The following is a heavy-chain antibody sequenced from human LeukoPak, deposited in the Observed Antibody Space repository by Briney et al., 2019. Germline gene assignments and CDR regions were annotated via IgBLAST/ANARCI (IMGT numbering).Heavy chain of an antibody. CDR2: IYYSGST. Sequence: SETLSLTCTVSGGSISTYYWSWIRQPPGKGLEWIGYIYYSGSTNYNPSLKSRVTISVDTSKNQFSLKLNSVTAADTAVYYCARDQQYWYFDLWGRGTLVTVSS. CDR1: GGSISTYY. CDR3: ARDQQYWYFDL. D-gene: IGHD6-13*01. J-gene: IGHJ2*01. V-gene: IGHV4-59*01.